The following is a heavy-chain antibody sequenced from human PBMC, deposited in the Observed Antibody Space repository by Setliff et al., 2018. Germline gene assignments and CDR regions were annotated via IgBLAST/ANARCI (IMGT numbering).Heavy chain of an antibody. CDR2: TIPIFGTT. J-gene: IGHJ4*02. Sequence: SVKVSCKASGGTFSSYGISWVRQAPGQGLEWMGGTIPIFGTTDYAQKFQGRVTIITDESTSTVYMELQSLRSDDTAVYYCVRSSAPQVVLAADFDFWGQGTPVTVSS. CDR3: VRSSAPQVVLAADFDF. V-gene: IGHV1-69*05. D-gene: IGHD6-19*01. CDR1: GGTFSSYG.